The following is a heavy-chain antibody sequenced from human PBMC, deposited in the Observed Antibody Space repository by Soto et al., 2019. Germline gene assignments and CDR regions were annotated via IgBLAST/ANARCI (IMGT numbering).Heavy chain of an antibody. D-gene: IGHD2-21*02. CDR3: ARQRTTVVTQAYFDH. V-gene: IGHV4-39*01. CDR1: GESISSSSYY. Sequence: SETLSLTCIVSGESISSSSYYWGWIRQPPGRGLEWIGSIYYSGRTYYNPSFKSRVTISIDTSKNQFSLKLSSVTATDTAVYYCARQRTTVVTQAYFDHWGQGALVTVSS. CDR2: IYYSGRT. J-gene: IGHJ4*02.